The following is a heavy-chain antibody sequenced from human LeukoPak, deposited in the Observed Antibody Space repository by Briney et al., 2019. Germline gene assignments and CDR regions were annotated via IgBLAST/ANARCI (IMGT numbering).Heavy chain of an antibody. CDR1: GYSFTSYW. J-gene: IGHJ4*02. V-gene: IGHV5-51*01. CDR3: ARQAGAMVVTVDY. CDR2: IYPGDSDT. D-gene: IGHD4-23*01. Sequence: GESLKISCKGSGYSFTSYWIGWVRQMPGKGLEGMGIIYPGDSDTRYSPSFQGQVTISADKSISTAYLQWSSLKASDTAVYYCARQAGAMVVTVDYWGQGTLVTVSS.